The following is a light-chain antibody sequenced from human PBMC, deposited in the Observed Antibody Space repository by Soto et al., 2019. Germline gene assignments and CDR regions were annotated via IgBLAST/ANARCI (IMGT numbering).Light chain of an antibody. Sequence: EVVLTQSPGTLSLSPGERATLSCRASQTVTRNYLAWHQQKPGQTPRLLVYGASSRATGIPDRFSGSGSGTDFTLTISRLEPEDFAVYYCQQYGSSPPATFGQGTKVDIK. CDR1: QTVTRNY. V-gene: IGKV3-20*01. CDR3: QQYGSSPPAT. J-gene: IGKJ1*01. CDR2: GAS.